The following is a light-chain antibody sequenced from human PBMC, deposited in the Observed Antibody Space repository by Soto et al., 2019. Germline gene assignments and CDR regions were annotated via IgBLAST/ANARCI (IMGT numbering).Light chain of an antibody. CDR3: QKYDTTPWT. CDR2: AVS. J-gene: IGKJ1*01. CDR1: QGIRNY. Sequence: DIQMTQSPSSLSASVGDGVTITCRASQGIRNYLAWYQQKPGKVPKVLIYAVSTLYSGVPSRFSGSGSGTDFTLTISSLQPEDVATYYCQKYDTTPWTFGQGTKVEIK. V-gene: IGKV1-27*01.